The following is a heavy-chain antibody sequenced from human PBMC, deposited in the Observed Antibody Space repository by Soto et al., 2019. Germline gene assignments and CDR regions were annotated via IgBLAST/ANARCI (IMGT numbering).Heavy chain of an antibody. CDR2: FSSSSSTI. Sequence: EVQLVESGGGLVQPGGSLRLSCAASGFTFSSYSMNWVRQAPGKGLEWVSYFSSSSSTIYYADSVKGRFTISRDNAKNSLYLQMNSLRAEDTAVYYCARDGGQWLNWFDPWGQGTLVTVSS. CDR1: GFTFSSYS. D-gene: IGHD6-19*01. CDR3: ARDGGQWLNWFDP. J-gene: IGHJ5*02. V-gene: IGHV3-48*01.